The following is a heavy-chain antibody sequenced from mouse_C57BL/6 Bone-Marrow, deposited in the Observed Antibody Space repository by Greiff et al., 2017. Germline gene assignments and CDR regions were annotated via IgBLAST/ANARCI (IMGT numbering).Heavy chain of an antibody. CDR2: IYPGSGST. V-gene: IGHV1-55*01. D-gene: IGHD1-1*01. CDR3: ARVNYGSSPAWFAY. J-gene: IGHJ3*01. Sequence: VQLQQPGAELVKPGASVKMSCKASGYTFTSYWITWVKQRPGQGLEWIGDIYPGSGSTNYNEKFKSKATLTVDTSSSTAYMQLSSLTSEDSAVYYCARVNYGSSPAWFAYWGQGTLVTVSA. CDR1: GYTFTSYW.